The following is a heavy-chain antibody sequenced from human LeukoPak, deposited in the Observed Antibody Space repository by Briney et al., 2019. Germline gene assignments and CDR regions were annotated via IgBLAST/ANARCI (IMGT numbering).Heavy chain of an antibody. D-gene: IGHD6-19*01. CDR3: AGSSMAVATLGY. CDR1: GGSVSGPNYY. J-gene: IGHJ4*02. CDR2: IYNSGRT. Sequence: SETLSLTCTVSGGSVSGPNYYWNWIRQPPGKGLEWIGYIYNSGRTNYNPSLKSRVTISVDKSKNQFSLKLSSVTAADTAVYYCAGSSMAVATLGYWGQGTLVTVSS. V-gene: IGHV4-61*01.